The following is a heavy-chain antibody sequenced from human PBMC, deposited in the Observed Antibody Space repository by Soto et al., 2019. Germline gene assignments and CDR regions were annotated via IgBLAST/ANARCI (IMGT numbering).Heavy chain of an antibody. V-gene: IGHV3-30*18. J-gene: IGHJ4*02. Sequence: ESGGGVVQPGRSLRLSCAASGFTFSTYGMHWVRQAPGKGLEWVAVISFDGNIQYYADSVKGRFTISRDNSKNTLYLQMDSLRAEDTAVYYCAKVSEGSMITFGGVIAYWGQGTLVTVSS. CDR3: AKVSEGSMITFGGVIAY. D-gene: IGHD3-16*02. CDR1: GFTFSTYG. CDR2: ISFDGNIQ.